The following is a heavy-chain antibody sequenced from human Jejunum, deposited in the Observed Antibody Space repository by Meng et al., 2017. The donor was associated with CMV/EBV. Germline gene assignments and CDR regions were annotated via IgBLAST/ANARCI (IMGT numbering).Heavy chain of an antibody. Sequence: VSSGSYYWNWIRQSPGKGLEWIAYVFYSGSSDYNPSLKSRVTISVDTSRNQFFLHLTSVTAADTAVYYCARGAVNMVRGVPYYFDYWGQGALVTVSS. D-gene: IGHD3-10*01. CDR3: ARGAVNMVRGVPYYFDY. V-gene: IGHV4-61*01. J-gene: IGHJ4*02. CDR2: VFYSGSS. CDR1: VSSGSYY.